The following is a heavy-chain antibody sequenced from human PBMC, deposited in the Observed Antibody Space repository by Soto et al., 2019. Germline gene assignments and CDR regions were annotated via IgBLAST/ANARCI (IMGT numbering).Heavy chain of an antibody. J-gene: IGHJ6*02. V-gene: IGHV4-61*01. CDR1: GGSVSSGSYY. CDR2: IYYSGST. CDR3: ARVSTLDSPRYYNYGMDV. D-gene: IGHD2-2*01. Sequence: SETLSLTCTVSGGSVSSGSYYWSWIRQPPGKGLEWIGYIYYSGSTNYNPSLKSRVTISVDTSKNQFSLKLSSVTAAGTAGYYCARVSTLDSPRYYNYGMDVWGQGTTLTVSS.